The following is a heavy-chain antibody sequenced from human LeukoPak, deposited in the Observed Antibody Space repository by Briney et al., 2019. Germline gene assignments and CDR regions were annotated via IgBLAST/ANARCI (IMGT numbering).Heavy chain of an antibody. CDR3: ARDHIAAAGIGLGYYYYYYMDV. Sequence: GGSLRLSCAASGFTFSSYSMNWVRQAPGKGLEWVSSISSSSSYIYYADSVKGRFTISRDNAKNSLYLQMNSLRAEDTAVYYCARDHIAAAGIGLGYYYYYYMDVWGKGTTVTVSS. J-gene: IGHJ6*03. CDR2: ISSSSSYI. D-gene: IGHD6-13*01. V-gene: IGHV3-21*01. CDR1: GFTFSSYS.